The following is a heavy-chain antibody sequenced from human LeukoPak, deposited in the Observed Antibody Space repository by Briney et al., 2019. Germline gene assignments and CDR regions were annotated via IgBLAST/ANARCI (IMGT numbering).Heavy chain of an antibody. V-gene: IGHV1-2*02. CDR2: INPNSGGT. CDR1: GYTFTGYY. CDR3: AREGLGGYAAVDY. Sequence: GASVKVSCRASGYTFTGYYMHWVRQAPGQGLEWMGWINPNSGGTNYAQKFQGRVTMTRDTSISTAYMELSRLRSDDTAVYYCAREGLGGYAAVDYWGQGTLVTVSS. D-gene: IGHD3-16*01. J-gene: IGHJ4*02.